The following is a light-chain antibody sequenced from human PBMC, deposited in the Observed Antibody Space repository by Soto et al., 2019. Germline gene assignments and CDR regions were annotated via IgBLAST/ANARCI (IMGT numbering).Light chain of an antibody. CDR2: GAS. CDR1: QSVIGNY. J-gene: IGKJ1*01. Sequence: EIVLTQSPATLSLSPGERATLSCRASQSVIGNYLAWYRQKPGQTPRLLIFGASRRATGIPDRFSGSGSGTNFTLTISRLEPEDFVVYDCQHYIDSPWAFGQGTKVEIK. V-gene: IGKV3-20*01. CDR3: QHYIDSPWA.